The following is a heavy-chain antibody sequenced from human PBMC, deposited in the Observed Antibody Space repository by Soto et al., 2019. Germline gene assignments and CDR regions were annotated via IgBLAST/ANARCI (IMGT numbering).Heavy chain of an antibody. D-gene: IGHD3-3*01. CDR1: GGSFSGYY. Sequence: SDTLSLTCAVYGGSFSGYYWSWIRQPPGKGLEWIGEINHSGSTNYNPSLKSRVTISVDTSKNQFSLKLSSVTAADTAVYYCARRPGSGTYYDFWSGYNYYFDYWGQGTLVTVS. CDR3: ARRPGSGTYYDFWSGYNYYFDY. V-gene: IGHV4-34*01. J-gene: IGHJ4*02. CDR2: INHSGST.